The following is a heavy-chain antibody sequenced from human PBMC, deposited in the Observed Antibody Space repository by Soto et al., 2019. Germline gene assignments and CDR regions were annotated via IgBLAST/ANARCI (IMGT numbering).Heavy chain of an antibody. CDR3: AMDLYGSSSRFDY. J-gene: IGHJ4*02. V-gene: IGHV3-30*03. D-gene: IGHD2-15*01. Sequence: QVQLVESGGGVVQPGRSLRLSCVASGFTFSNNGIHWVRQAPGKGLEWVAVISSDGSKKYYADSVKGRFTISRDNSKNTLYLQMNSLRAEDTAVYYCAMDLYGSSSRFDYWGQGTLVTVSS. CDR2: ISSDGSKK. CDR1: GFTFSNNG.